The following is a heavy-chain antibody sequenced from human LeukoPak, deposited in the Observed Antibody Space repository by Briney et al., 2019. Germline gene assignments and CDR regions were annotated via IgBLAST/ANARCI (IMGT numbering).Heavy chain of an antibody. V-gene: IGHV3-23*01. CDR1: GFTFTSYA. Sequence: GGSLRLSCGASGFTFTSYAMSWIRQAPGKGLEWVSAISGGGENTYYGDSVKGRFTISRDNSKNTLYLQMNSLRAEDTATYYCAKPRAMTTGVGRYFDLWGRGTLVTVAS. J-gene: IGHJ2*01. CDR3: AKPRAMTTGVGRYFDL. D-gene: IGHD1-1*01. CDR2: ISGGGENT.